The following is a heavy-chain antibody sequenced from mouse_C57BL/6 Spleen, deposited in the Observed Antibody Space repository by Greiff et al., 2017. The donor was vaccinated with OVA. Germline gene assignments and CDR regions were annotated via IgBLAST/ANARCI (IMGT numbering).Heavy chain of an antibody. CDR1: GYTFTSYW. CDR2: IDPSDSYT. D-gene: IGHD2-3*01. CDR3: ARWLLRDY. Sequence: QVQLQQPGAELVKPGASVKLSCKASGYTFTSYWMQWVKQRPGQGLEWIGEIDPSDSYTNYNQKFKGKATLTVDTSSITAYMQLSSLTSEDSAVYYCARWLLRDYWGQGTTLTVSS. J-gene: IGHJ2*01. V-gene: IGHV1-50*01.